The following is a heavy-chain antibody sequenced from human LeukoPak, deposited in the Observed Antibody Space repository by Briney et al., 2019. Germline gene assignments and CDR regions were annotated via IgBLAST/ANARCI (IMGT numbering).Heavy chain of an antibody. Sequence: ASVKVSCKASGGTFSSYAISWVRQAPGQGLEWMGGIIPIFGTANYAQKFQGRGTITADKSTSTAYMELSSLRSEDTAVYYCASQSAGSGPEDYWGQGTLVTVSS. CDR2: IIPIFGTA. D-gene: IGHD6-19*01. J-gene: IGHJ4*02. CDR1: GGTFSSYA. V-gene: IGHV1-69*06. CDR3: ASQSAGSGPEDY.